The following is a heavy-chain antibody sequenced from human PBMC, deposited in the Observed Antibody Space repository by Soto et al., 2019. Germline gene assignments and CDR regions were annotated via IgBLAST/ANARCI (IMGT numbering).Heavy chain of an antibody. CDR1: GFIFENFA. D-gene: IGHD1-7*01. J-gene: IGHJ4*02. V-gene: IGHV3-64D*08. Sequence: QAGGSLRLSCSPSGFIFENFAMHWLRQAPGRGLEYVSSISGNGGATHHADSVRGRFTISRDNSKSILFLQMSSLRPEGTAFYYCVKDYGRNWNYVFDFWGQGTLVTVSS. CDR3: VKDYGRNWNYVFDF. CDR2: ISGNGGAT.